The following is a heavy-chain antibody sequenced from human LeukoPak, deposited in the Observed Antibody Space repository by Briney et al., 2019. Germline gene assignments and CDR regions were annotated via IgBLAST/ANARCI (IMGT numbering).Heavy chain of an antibody. V-gene: IGHV4-59*12. CDR3: ARDRYDFWSGSGVFDY. J-gene: IGHJ4*02. CDR1: GGSISSYY. Sequence: PSETPSLTCTVSGGSISSYYWSWIRQPPGKGLEWIGYIYYSGSTNYNPSLKSRVTMSVDTSKNQFSLKLSSVTAADTAVYYCARDRYDFWSGSGVFDYWGQGTLVTVSS. D-gene: IGHD3-3*01. CDR2: IYYSGST.